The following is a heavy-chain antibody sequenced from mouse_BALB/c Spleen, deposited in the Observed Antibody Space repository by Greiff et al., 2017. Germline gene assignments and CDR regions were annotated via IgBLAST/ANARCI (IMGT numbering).Heavy chain of an antibody. CDR2: IWSGGST. CDR1: GFSLTSYG. D-gene: IGHD2-3*01. CDR3: ARKGDGYAMDY. J-gene: IGHJ4*01. Sequence: VQLQESGPGLVQPSQCLSITCTVSGFSLTSYGVHWVRQSPGKGLEWLGVIWSGGSTDYNAALISRLSISTDNTKSHVFLKMNSLQADDTAIYYLARKGDGYAMDYWGQGTSVTVSS. V-gene: IGHV2-4-1*01.